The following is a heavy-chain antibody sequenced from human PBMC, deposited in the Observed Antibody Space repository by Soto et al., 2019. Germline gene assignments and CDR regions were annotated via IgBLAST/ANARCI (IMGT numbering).Heavy chain of an antibody. V-gene: IGHV4-59*01. D-gene: IGHD3-22*01. J-gene: IGHJ4*02. Sequence: PSETLSLTXAVYGGSFSGYYWSWIRQPPGKELEWIGYIYYSGSTNYNPSLRSRVTISVDTSKNHFSLNLSSVTAADTAVYYCARVSLDYYGSRGYYFDSWGQGTLVTVSS. CDR2: IYYSGST. CDR1: GGSFSGYY. CDR3: ARVSLDYYGSRGYYFDS.